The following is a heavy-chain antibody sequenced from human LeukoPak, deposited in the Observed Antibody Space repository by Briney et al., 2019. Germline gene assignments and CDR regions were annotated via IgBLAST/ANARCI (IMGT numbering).Heavy chain of an antibody. CDR2: IYYSGST. Sequence: PSETLSLTCTVSGGSISSGGYYWSWIRQHPGKGLEWIGYIYYSGSTYYNPSLKSRVTISVDTSKNQFSLKLTSVTAADTAVYYCAREGPGRRVIGNIDYWGQGTLVTVSS. J-gene: IGHJ4*02. V-gene: IGHV4-31*03. CDR3: AREGPGRRVIGNIDY. CDR1: GGSISSGGYY. D-gene: IGHD3-10*01.